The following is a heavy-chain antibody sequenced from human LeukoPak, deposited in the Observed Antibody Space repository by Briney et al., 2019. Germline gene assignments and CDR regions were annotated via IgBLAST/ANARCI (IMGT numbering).Heavy chain of an antibody. CDR2: ISIGGDYT. CDR3: AKLHSATITADFVN. Sequence: PGGSLRLSCAASGFTYSGYAMSWVRQAPGKGLEWVSGISIGGDYTYYADSVQGRFTISRDNSKNTLFLQMSNLRAEDTAKYYCAKLHSATITADFVNWGQGSLVIVSS. CDR1: GFTYSGYA. V-gene: IGHV3-23*01. J-gene: IGHJ4*02. D-gene: IGHD1-14*01.